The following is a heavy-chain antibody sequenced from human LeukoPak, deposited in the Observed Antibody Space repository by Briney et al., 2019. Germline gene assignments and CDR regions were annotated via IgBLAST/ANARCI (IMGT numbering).Heavy chain of an antibody. J-gene: IGHJ4*02. D-gene: IGHD3-3*01. Sequence: GGSVKVSCKASGYTFTTYYTNWVRQAPGQGREWMGLINPSVGSTSYAQKFQDRVAMTRDTSTSTVYMQLTSLRFEDTAVYYCVRGGYDFSSRYYPSLWGQGTLVTVSS. CDR1: GYTFTTYY. V-gene: IGHV1-46*01. CDR3: VRGGYDFSSRYYPSL. CDR2: INPSVGST.